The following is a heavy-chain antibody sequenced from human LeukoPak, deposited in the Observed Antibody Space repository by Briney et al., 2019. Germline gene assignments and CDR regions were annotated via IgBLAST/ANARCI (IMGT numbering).Heavy chain of an antibody. CDR2: IYHSGST. CDR3: ARRGVIAARLFDY. V-gene: IGHV4-38-2*01. J-gene: IGHJ4*02. Sequence: SETLSLTCAVSNFSISNGYYWGWIRQPPGKGLEWIGSIYHSGSTYYNPSLKSRLTISVDTSKNQFSLKLSSVTAADTAVYYWARRGVIAARLFDYRGQGTLVTVSS. D-gene: IGHD6-6*01. CDR1: NFSISNGYY.